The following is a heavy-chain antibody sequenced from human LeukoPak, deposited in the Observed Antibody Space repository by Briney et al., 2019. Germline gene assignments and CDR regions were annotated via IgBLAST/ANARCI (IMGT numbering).Heavy chain of an antibody. V-gene: IGHV3-9*01. CDR3: ARGYKWELQGGKHLDY. J-gene: IGHJ4*02. Sequence: PGGSLRLSCAASGFTFDDYAMHWVRQAPGKGLEWVSGISWNSGTIGYADPVKGRFTISRDNAKNSLYLQMNSLRAEDTALYHCARGYKWELQGGKHLDYWGQGTLVTVSS. D-gene: IGHD1-26*01. CDR1: GFTFDDYA. CDR2: ISWNSGTI.